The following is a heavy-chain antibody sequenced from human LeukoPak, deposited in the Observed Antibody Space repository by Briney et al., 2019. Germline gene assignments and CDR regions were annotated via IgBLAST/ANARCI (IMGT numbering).Heavy chain of an antibody. CDR1: GGSLSSYY. V-gene: IGHV4-59*01. D-gene: IGHD2-2*02. CDR3: ARYLNQYCSSTSCYRGGNYYYYMDV. Sequence: PSETLSLTCTVSGGSLSSYYWSWIRQPPGKGLEWIGYIYYSGSTNYNPSLKSRVTISVDTSKNQFSLKLSSVTAADTAVYYCARYLNQYCSSTSCYRGGNYYYYMDVWGKGTTVTVSS. J-gene: IGHJ6*03. CDR2: IYYSGST.